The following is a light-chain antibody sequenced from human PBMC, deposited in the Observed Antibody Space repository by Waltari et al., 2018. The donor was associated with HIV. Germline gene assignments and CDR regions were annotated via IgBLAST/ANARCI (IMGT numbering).Light chain of an antibody. CDR1: QDVRTY. J-gene: IGKJ4*01. CDR3: QQYSAVPST. CDR2: GAS. V-gene: IGKV1-8*01. Sequence: IRLTQSPSSLSASLGANIPLTCRASQDVRTYLAWYRQKPGSGPNLLIYGASSLQNGISSRFSGRGSGTVFSLTISDLQSDDFALYYCQQYSAVPSTFGEGTRVEI.